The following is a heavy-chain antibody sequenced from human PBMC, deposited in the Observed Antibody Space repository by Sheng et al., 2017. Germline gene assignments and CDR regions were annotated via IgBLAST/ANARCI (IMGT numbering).Heavy chain of an antibody. J-gene: IGHJ6*03. CDR3: ARDRGGDYISRATGYMDV. CDR1: GYTFTSYY. D-gene: IGHD4-17*01. CDR2: INPSGGST. V-gene: IGHV1-46*01. Sequence: QVQLVQSGAEVKKPGASVKVSCKASGYTFTSYYMHWVRQAPGQGLEWMGIINPSGGSTSYAQKFQGRVTMTRDTSTSTVYMELSSLRSEDTAVYYCARDRGGDYISRATGYMDVWGKGTTVTVSS.